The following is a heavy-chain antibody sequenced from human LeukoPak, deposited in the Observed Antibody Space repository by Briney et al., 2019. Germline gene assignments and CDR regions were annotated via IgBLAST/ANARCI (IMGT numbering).Heavy chain of an antibody. CDR1: GFTFSSYG. CDR2: IWYDGSNK. V-gene: IGHV3-33*06. Sequence: PGGSLRLSCAASGFTFSSYGMHWVRQAPGKGLEWVAVIWYDGSNKYYADSVKGRFTISRDNSKNTLYLQMNSLRAEDTAVYYCAKDCLSHEGLKDYWGQGTLVTVSS. CDR3: AKDCLSHEGLKDY. J-gene: IGHJ4*02.